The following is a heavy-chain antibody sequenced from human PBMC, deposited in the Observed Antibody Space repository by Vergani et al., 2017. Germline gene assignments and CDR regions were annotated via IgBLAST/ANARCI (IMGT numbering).Heavy chain of an antibody. Sequence: QVQLVQSGAAVKKPGASAKVSCTASGYIFKNYYMHWLRLAPGQGFQWMGVVNFVTGAATSPQKFEGRITMTRDTSTATFYMDLRSLRSEDTAKYFCARVPDFLTGYTDDWGQGTTITVSS. V-gene: IGHV1-46*02. D-gene: IGHD3-9*01. J-gene: IGHJ6*02. CDR1: GYIFKNYY. CDR2: VNFVTGAA. CDR3: ARVPDFLTGYTDD.